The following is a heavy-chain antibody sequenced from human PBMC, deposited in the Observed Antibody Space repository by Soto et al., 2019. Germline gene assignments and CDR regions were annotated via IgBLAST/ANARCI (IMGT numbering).Heavy chain of an antibody. V-gene: IGHV1-8*01. CDR1: GYTFTSYD. Sequence: ASVKVSCKASGYTFTSYDINWVRQATGQGLEWMGWMNPNSANTGYAQKFQGRVTMTRNTSISTAYMELSSLRSEDTAVYYCARGLGDSSGYYYAIKPSSDYGMDVWGQGTTVTVSS. J-gene: IGHJ6*02. CDR2: MNPNSANT. D-gene: IGHD3-22*01. CDR3: ARGLGDSSGYYYAIKPSSDYGMDV.